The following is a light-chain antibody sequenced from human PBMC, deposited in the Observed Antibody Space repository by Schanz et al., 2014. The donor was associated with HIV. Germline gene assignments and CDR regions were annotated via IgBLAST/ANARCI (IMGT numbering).Light chain of an antibody. J-gene: IGLJ1*01. Sequence: QSVLTQPPSVSGAPGQRVTISCSGSSSNIGSNTVNWYQQLPGTAPKLLIYGNSNRPSGVPDRFSGSKSGNTASLTISGLQTEDEADYYCSSYTSGSTYVFGTGTKLTV. V-gene: IGLV1-40*01. CDR2: GNS. CDR1: SSNIGSNT. CDR3: SSYTSGSTYV.